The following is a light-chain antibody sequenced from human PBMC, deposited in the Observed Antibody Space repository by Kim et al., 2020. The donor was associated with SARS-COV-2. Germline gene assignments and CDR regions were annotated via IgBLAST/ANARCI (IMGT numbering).Light chain of an antibody. V-gene: IGKV1-5*01. Sequence: DIQMTQSPSTLSASVGDRVTITCRASQGISSWLGWYQQKPGKAPKLLIYDASSLKNGVPSRFSGSGSGTEFTLTISSLQADDFATYYCQQDNSVSNTFGQGTKVDIK. CDR3: QQDNSVSNT. CDR1: QGISSW. CDR2: DAS. J-gene: IGKJ1*01.